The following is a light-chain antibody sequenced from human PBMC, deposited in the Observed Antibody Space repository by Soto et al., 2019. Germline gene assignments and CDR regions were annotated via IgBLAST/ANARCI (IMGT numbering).Light chain of an antibody. J-gene: IGKJ1*01. Sequence: EIVLTQSPGTLSLSPGERATLSCRASQSVSSAYLAWYQHKPGQPPTLLIYAASSRVTGIPDRFSGSGSGRDLTLTISRQEPEDFAVYYCEQYGSSSPWTFGQGTKVEIK. CDR2: AAS. CDR3: EQYGSSSPWT. V-gene: IGKV3-20*01. CDR1: QSVSSAY.